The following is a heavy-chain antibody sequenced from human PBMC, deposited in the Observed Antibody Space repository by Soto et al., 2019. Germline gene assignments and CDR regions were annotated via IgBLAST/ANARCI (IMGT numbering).Heavy chain of an antibody. CDR3: ERSGVVTAAKWFDP. CDR2: IYYNRNT. V-gene: IGHV4-31*03. J-gene: IGHJ5*02. CDR1: GGSISSGNYY. Sequence: QVQLQESGPGLVKTSQTLSLTCTVSGGSISSGNYYWSWIRQHPGKGPEWIGHIYYNRNTYYNPTLTSRVTISLDTSRNQSSLSLSSVTAADTAVYYCERSGVVTAAKWFDPWGQGTLVNVSS. D-gene: IGHD2-2*01.